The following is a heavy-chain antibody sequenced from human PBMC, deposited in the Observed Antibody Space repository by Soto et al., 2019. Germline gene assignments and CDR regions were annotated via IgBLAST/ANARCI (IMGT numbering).Heavy chain of an antibody. V-gene: IGHV1-8*01. J-gene: IGHJ3*02. CDR2: MNPNSGNT. CDR3: ARSIAAAGRDAFDI. CDR1: GYTFTSYD. D-gene: IGHD6-13*01. Sequence: QVQLVQSGAEVKKPGASVKVSCKASGYTFTSYDINWVRQATGQGLEWMGWMNPNSGNTGYAQKFQGRVTMTRNTSISTADLELSSLRSEDTAVYYCARSIAAAGRDAFDIWGQGTMVTVSS.